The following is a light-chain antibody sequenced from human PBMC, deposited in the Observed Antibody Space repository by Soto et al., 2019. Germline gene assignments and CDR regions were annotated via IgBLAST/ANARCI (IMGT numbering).Light chain of an antibody. Sequence: QSALTQPASVSGSPGQSITMSCTGTSSDVGGYNLVSWYQQYPGKAPKLLIYEGGKRPSGVSHRFSCSKSGNRASLTISGLQDEDEGDYYCCSYAGTRTFEVFGTGTKVTVL. V-gene: IGLV2-23*03. J-gene: IGLJ1*01. CDR1: SSDVGGYNL. CDR2: EGG. CDR3: CSYAGTRTFEV.